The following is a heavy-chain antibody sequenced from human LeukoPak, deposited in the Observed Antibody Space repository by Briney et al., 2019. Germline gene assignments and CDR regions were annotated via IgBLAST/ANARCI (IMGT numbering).Heavy chain of an antibody. CDR3: ARGARAGYNLEPFDY. Sequence: SETLSLTCTVSGGSISTYYWSWIRQPPGKGLEWIGYIYYSGSTKYNPSLKSRVTISVDTSKNQFSLKLSSVTAADTAVYYCARGARAGYNLEPFDYWGQGTLVTVSS. CDR1: GGSISTYY. D-gene: IGHD5-24*01. CDR2: IYYSGST. J-gene: IGHJ4*02. V-gene: IGHV4-59*08.